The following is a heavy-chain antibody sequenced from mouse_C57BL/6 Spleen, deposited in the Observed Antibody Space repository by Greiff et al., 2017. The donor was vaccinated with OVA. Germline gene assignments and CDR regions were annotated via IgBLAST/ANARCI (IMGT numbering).Heavy chain of an antibody. D-gene: IGHD2-12*01. V-gene: IGHV6-3*01. Sequence: EVKLQESGGGLVQPGGSMKLSCVASGFTFSNYWMNWVRQSPEKGLEWVAQIRLKSDNYATHYAESVKGRFTISRDDSKSSVYLQMNNLRAEDTGIYYCTALYDGRGDFDYWGQGTTLTVSS. CDR1: GFTFSNYW. CDR3: TALYDGRGDFDY. J-gene: IGHJ2*01. CDR2: IRLKSDNYAT.